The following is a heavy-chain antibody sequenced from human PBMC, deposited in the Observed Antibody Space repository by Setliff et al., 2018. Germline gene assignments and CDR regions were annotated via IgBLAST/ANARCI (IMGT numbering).Heavy chain of an antibody. CDR2: IHYSGNT. V-gene: IGHV4-59*08. Sequence: PSETLSLTCSVSGGSVDRDYWSWIRQPPGKGLEWIGYIHYSGNTNYNPSLKSRVTISVDTSKNQFSLKLSSVTATDTAVYYCARNIYTSYYYYYYMDVWGKGTTVTVS. CDR1: GGSVDRDY. CDR3: ARNIYTSYYYYYYMDV. D-gene: IGHD2-2*02. J-gene: IGHJ6*03.